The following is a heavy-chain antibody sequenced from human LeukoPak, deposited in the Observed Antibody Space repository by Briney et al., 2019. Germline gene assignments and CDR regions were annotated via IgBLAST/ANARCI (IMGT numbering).Heavy chain of an antibody. CDR2: ISSSSSYI. J-gene: IGHJ4*02. V-gene: IGHV3-21*01. CDR3: ARECSGGSCYEDY. CDR1: GFTFSSYS. Sequence: PGGSLRLSCVASGFTFSSYSMNWVRQAPGRGLEWVSSISSSSSYIYYADSVKGRFTISRDNAKNSLYLQMNSLRAEDTAVYYCARECSGGSCYEDYWGQGTLVTVSS. D-gene: IGHD2-15*01.